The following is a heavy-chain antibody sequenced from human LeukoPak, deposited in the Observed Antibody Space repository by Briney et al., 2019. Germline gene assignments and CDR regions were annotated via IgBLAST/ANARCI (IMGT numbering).Heavy chain of an antibody. D-gene: IGHD3-3*01. V-gene: IGHV1-69*04. CDR1: GYTFTGYG. CDR3: AGEGGDFWSGDAFDI. CDR2: IIPILGIA. J-gene: IGHJ3*02. Sequence: SVKVSCKASGYTFTGYGISWVRQAPGQGLEWMGRIIPILGIANYAQKFQGRVTITADKSTSTAYMELSSLRSEDTAVYYCAGEGGDFWSGDAFDIWGQGTMVTVSS.